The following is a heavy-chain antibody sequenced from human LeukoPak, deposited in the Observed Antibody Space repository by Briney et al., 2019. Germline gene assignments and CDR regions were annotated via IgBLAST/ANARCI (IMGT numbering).Heavy chain of an antibody. D-gene: IGHD2-21*01. CDR1: GFTFSSYG. V-gene: IGHV3-33*01. Sequence: PGGSLRLSCAASGFTFSSYGMHWILQAPGKGLEWVAVIWYDGSNKYYADSVKGRFTISRDNSKTTLYLQMNSLRAEDTAVYYCVFFFKQKTAYEMDVWGQGTTVTVSS. CDR3: VFFFKQKTAYEMDV. CDR2: IWYDGSNK. J-gene: IGHJ6*02.